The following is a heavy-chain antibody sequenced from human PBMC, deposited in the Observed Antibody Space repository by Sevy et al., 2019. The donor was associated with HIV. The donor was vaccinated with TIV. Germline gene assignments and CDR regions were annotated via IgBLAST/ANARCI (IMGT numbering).Heavy chain of an antibody. CDR2: IYYSGST. V-gene: IGHV4-59*08. D-gene: IGHD2-2*01. Sequence: SETLSLTCTVSGGSISSYYWSWIRQPPGKGLEWIGYIYYSGSTNYNPSLKSRVTISVDTSKNQFSLNLSSVTAADTAVYYCARLPNDVVVPAAPLFAFDIWGQGTMVTVSS. J-gene: IGHJ3*02. CDR1: GGSISSYY. CDR3: ARLPNDVVVPAAPLFAFDI.